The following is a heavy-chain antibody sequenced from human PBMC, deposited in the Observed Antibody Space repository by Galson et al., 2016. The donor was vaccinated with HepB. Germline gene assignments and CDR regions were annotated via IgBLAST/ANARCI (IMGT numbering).Heavy chain of an antibody. D-gene: IGHD6-13*01. J-gene: IGHJ5*02. V-gene: IGHV4-4*07. CDR1: GGSISSYY. CDR3: AREGFSSSWYDWFDP. Sequence: ETLSLTCTVSGGSISSYYWSWIRQPAGKGLEWIGRSYITGSPNYNPSLKSRVTMSVDTSKNQFSLKLSSVTAADTAVYYCAREGFSSSWYDWFDPWSQGTLVTVSS. CDR2: SYITGSP.